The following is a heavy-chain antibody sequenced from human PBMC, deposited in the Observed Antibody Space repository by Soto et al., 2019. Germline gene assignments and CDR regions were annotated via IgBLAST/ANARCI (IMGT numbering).Heavy chain of an antibody. J-gene: IGHJ4*02. CDR2: ISGTGGGT. CDR1: GFTFSSYA. V-gene: IGHV3-23*01. Sequence: EVQLLESGGNLVQPGGSLRLSCAASGFTFSSYAMSWVRQAPGKGLEWVSAISGTGGGTYYADSVKGRFTISRDNSKNTLFLQMNSLRAEDTAVYYCAKGLMEVRGQSDYWGQGTLVTVSS. CDR3: AKGLMEVRGQSDY. D-gene: IGHD3-10*01.